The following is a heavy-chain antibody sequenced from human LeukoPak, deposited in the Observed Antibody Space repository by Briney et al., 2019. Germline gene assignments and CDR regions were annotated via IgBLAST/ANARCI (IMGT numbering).Heavy chain of an antibody. CDR2: ISSSSSNI. CDR3: GRVFLEPSFYY. D-gene: IGHD1-1*01. V-gene: IGHV3-48*01. Sequence: GGSLRLSCAASGFTFSSYSMNWVRQTPGKGLEWVSYISSSSSNIYYADSVKGRFTISRDNAKNSLYLQMNSLRAEDTAVYYCGRVFLEPSFYYWGQGTLVTVSS. J-gene: IGHJ4*02. CDR1: GFTFSSYS.